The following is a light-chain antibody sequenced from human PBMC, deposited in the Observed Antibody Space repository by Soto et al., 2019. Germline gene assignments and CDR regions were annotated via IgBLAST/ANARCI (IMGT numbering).Light chain of an antibody. CDR3: QQYGSSLSWA. CDR2: GAS. J-gene: IGKJ1*01. CDR1: QSVSSSY. V-gene: IGKV3-20*01. Sequence: EIVMTQSPATLSVSPGERVTLSCRASQSVSSSYLAWYQQKPGQAPRLLIYGASSRATGIPDRFSGSGSGTDFTLTISRLEPEDFAVYYCQQYGSSLSWAFGQGTKVDIK.